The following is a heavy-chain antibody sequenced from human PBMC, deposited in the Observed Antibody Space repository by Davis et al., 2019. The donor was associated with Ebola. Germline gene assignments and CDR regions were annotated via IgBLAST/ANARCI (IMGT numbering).Heavy chain of an antibody. CDR2: INPSGGST. Sequence: AASVKVSCKASGYTFTSYYMHWVRQAPGQGPEWMGIINPSGGSTSYAQKFQGRVTMTRDTSTSTAYMELSSLRSEDTAVYYCASPHGGYFDWPLPHLDYGMDVWGQGTTVTVSS. CDR1: GYTFTSYY. J-gene: IGHJ6*02. CDR3: ASPHGGYFDWPLPHLDYGMDV. D-gene: IGHD3-9*01. V-gene: IGHV1-46*01.